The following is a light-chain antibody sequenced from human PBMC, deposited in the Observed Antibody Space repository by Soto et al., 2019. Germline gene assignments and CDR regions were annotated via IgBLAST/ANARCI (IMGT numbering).Light chain of an antibody. J-gene: IGKJ4*01. CDR3: QQYNTYPLT. V-gene: IGKV1-5*03. Sequence: DIQMTQSPSTLSASVGERVTITCRASQSISTRLAWYQQKAGKAPKLLIYKASSLEGGVPSRFSSSGAGKEFNITSSSLQHDDFATYYCQQYNTYPLTFGGGITVDIK. CDR2: KAS. CDR1: QSISTR.